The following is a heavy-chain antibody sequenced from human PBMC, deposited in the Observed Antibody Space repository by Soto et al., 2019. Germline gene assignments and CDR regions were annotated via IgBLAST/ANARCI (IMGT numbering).Heavy chain of an antibody. CDR3: ARVWGGAFDF. Sequence: SETLSLTCTVSGGSISSGDYYWSWIRQPPGRGLEWIGYIYYSGSTNYNPSLKSRVTTSVDTSRNQFSLKLSSVTAADTAVYYCARVWGGAFDFWGQGTMVTVSS. CDR1: GGSISSGDYY. V-gene: IGHV4-61*08. J-gene: IGHJ3*01. CDR2: IYYSGST. D-gene: IGHD3-10*01.